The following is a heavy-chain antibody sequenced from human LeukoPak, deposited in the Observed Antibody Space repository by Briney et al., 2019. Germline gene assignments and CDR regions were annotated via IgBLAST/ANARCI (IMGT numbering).Heavy chain of an antibody. CDR3: ARQMDYSSWYRTGGAYFDY. V-gene: IGHV4-39*01. J-gene: IGHJ4*02. CDR1: GGFISSSSYY. Sequence: SETLSLTCTVSGGFISSSSYYWGWIRQPPGKGLEWIGNIYYSGSTYYNPSLKSRVTISVDTSKNQFSLKLSSVTAADTAVYYCARQMDYSSWYRTGGAYFDYWGQGTLVTVSS. D-gene: IGHD6-13*01. CDR2: IYYSGST.